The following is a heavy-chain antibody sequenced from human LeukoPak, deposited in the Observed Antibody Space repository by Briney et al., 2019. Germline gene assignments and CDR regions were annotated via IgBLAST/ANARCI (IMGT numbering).Heavy chain of an antibody. CDR3: ARQGYTASYYFLDF. J-gene: IGHJ4*02. Sequence: PSETLSLTCDVSGDFIRNYWWGWVRQPAGKGLEWIGRIYATGSTKFNPSLKSRLTMSMGTSTNQLSLKLSLKLTSVTAADTAVYFCARQGYTASYYFLDFWSQGTLVTVSP. CDR2: IYATGST. D-gene: IGHD1-26*01. V-gene: IGHV4-4*07. CDR1: GDFIRNYW.